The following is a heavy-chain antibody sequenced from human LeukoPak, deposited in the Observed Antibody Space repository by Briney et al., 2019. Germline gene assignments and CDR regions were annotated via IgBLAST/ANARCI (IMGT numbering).Heavy chain of an antibody. J-gene: IGHJ5*02. CDR2: IYHSGST. CDR3: ARGGDWFDP. CDR1: GYSISSGYY. V-gene: IGHV4-38-2*02. Sequence: SETLSLTCTVSGYSISSGYYWGWIRQPPGKGLEWIGSIYHSGSTNYNPSLKSRVTISVDTSKNQFSLKLSSVTAADTAVYYCARGGDWFDPWGQGTLVTVSS.